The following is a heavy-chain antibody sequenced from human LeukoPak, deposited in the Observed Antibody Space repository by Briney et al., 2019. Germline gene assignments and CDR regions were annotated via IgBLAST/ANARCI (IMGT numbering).Heavy chain of an antibody. CDR2: ITGSSTWT. J-gene: IGHJ2*01. Sequence: HRRGCLRLSCEASGFTFGTYGMTCVRQAPGNGLKWVSGITGSSTWTYYADSVRGRFTISRDTSKNTLHLQTNNLIAADTAIYYRARELVSLGTGYFDLWGRGTLVTVSS. V-gene: IGHV3-23*01. D-gene: IGHD7-27*01. CDR1: GFTFGTYG. CDR3: ARELVSLGTGYFDL.